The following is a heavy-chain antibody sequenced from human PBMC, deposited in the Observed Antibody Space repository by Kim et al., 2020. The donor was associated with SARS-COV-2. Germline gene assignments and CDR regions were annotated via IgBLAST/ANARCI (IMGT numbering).Heavy chain of an antibody. V-gene: IGHV1-69*13. CDR1: GGTFSSYA. CDR2: IIPIFGTA. CDR3: ARSRGVVPAAILGLGWFDP. J-gene: IGHJ5*02. D-gene: IGHD2-2*02. Sequence: SVKVSCKASGGTFSSYAISWVRQAPGQGLEWMGGIIPIFGTANYAQKFQGRVTITADESTSTAYMELSSLRSEDTAVYYCARSRGVVPAAILGLGWFDPWGQGTLVTVSS.